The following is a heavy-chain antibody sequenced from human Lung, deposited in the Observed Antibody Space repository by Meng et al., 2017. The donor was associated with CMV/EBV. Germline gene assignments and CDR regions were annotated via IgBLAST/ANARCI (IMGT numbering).Heavy chain of an antibody. CDR2: IRYDGSKE. CDR1: GFIFSSYG. J-gene: IGHJ4*02. V-gene: IGHV3-30*02. CDR3: AKERIRYNYGSETIDY. D-gene: IGHD5-18*01. Sequence: SCAASGFIFSSYGMHWVRQAPGKGLEWVAFIRYDGSKEYYVDFVKGRFTISRDNSKNTLYLQMHSLRPGDTAVYYCAKERIRYNYGSETIDYWGQGTXVNGAS.